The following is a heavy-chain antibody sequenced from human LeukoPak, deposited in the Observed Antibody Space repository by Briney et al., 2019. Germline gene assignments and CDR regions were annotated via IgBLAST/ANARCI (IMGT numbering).Heavy chain of an antibody. V-gene: IGHV5-51*01. J-gene: IGHJ4*02. CDR3: ARAPRRDDILTGYYMFDY. CDR1: GYSFTNYW. Sequence: GESLKISCKGSGYSFTNYWIGWVRQMPGKGLEWMGIIYPGDSDIRYSPSFQGQVTISADKSISTAYLQWSSLKASDTAMYYCARAPRRDDILTGYYMFDYWGQGTLVTVSS. CDR2: IYPGDSDI. D-gene: IGHD3-9*01.